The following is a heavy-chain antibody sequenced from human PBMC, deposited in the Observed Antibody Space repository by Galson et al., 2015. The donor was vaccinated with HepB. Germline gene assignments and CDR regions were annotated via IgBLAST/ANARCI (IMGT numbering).Heavy chain of an antibody. CDR3: AKDTDLAAAASPFDY. J-gene: IGHJ4*02. D-gene: IGHD6-13*01. V-gene: IGHV3-23*01. Sequence: SLRLSCAASGFTFSAFAMSWVRQAPEKGLEWVSSISGGGGVTYYADSVKGRFTISRDNSKNTLYLEMNSLRAEDTALYYCAKDTDLAAAASPFDYWGQATLVAFSS. CDR2: ISGGGGVT. CDR1: GFTFSAFA.